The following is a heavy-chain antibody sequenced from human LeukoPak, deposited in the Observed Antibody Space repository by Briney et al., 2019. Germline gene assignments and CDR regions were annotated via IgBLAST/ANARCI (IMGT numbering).Heavy chain of an antibody. D-gene: IGHD3-3*01. Sequence: SETLSLTCTVSGGSISSHHWSWIRQPPGKGLEWIGYIYYSGSTNYNPSLKSRVTISVDTSKNQFSLKLSSVTAADTAVYYCARENELRFLECRWFDPWGQGTLVTVSS. CDR3: ARENELRFLECRWFDP. J-gene: IGHJ5*02. V-gene: IGHV4-59*11. CDR1: GGSISSHH. CDR2: IYYSGST.